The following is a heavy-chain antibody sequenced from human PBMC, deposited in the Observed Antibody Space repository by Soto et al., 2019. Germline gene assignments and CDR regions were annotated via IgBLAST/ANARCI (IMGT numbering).Heavy chain of an antibody. J-gene: IGHJ6*02. CDR1: GYTFTGYY. V-gene: IGHV1-2*02. Sequence: ASGKVSYKASGYTFTGYYMHWVRQAPGQGLEWIGCINPNSGGTNYAQKFQGRFTMTRGTSISTAYMELSRLRSDDTAVYYFARVQGVSSSWFLRYYEYYGIDXWGQGTTVTV. CDR2: INPNSGGT. D-gene: IGHD6-13*01. CDR3: ARVQGVSSSWFLRYYEYYGIDX.